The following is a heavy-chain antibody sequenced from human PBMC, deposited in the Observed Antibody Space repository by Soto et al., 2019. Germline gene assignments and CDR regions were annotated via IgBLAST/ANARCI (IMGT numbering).Heavy chain of an antibody. V-gene: IGHV1-46*01. CDR1: GYVFTSSF. D-gene: IGHD1-26*01. J-gene: IGHJ6*02. CDR2: VNPSVGST. CDR3: AREVNSVIMPDHTEDYSGLDV. Sequence: QVQLLQSGAEVKKPGASAQVSCKASGYVFTSSFVHWVRQAPGQGLEWMGMVNPSVGSTAYAHKFQGRIAVTREMSTATVYMDLRSLTSADTAIYYCAREVNSVIMPDHTEDYSGLDVWGQGTTVIVSS.